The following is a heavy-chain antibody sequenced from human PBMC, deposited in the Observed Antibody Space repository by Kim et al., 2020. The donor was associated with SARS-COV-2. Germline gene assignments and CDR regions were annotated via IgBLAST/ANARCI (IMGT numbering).Heavy chain of an antibody. J-gene: IGHJ6*02. CDR2: IYYSGST. D-gene: IGHD5-18*01. V-gene: IGHV4-59*01. Sequence: SETLSLTCTVSGGSISSYYWSWIRQPPGKGLEWIGYIYYSGSTNYNPSLKSRVTISVDTSKNQFSLKLSSVTAADTAVYYCARGGAGYSYGRGWWTQNYYYYYGMDVWGQGTTVTVSS. CDR1: GGSISSYY. CDR3: ARGGAGYSYGRGWWTQNYYYYYGMDV.